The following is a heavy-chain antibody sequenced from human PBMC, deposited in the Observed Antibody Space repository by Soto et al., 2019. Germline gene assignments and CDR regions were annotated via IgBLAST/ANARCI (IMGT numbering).Heavy chain of an antibody. CDR1: GGTFSSYA. CDR3: ARAIRLGQRGLLGY. D-gene: IGHD5-18*01. J-gene: IGHJ4*02. V-gene: IGHV1-69*12. CDR2: IIPIFGTA. Sequence: QVQLVQSGAEVKKPGSSVKVSCKASGGTFSSYAISWVRQAPGQGLEWMGGIIPIFGTAKYAQKFQGRVTIAADESTSTVYMGLSSLRSEDTAVYYCARAIRLGQRGLLGYWGQGTLVTVSS.